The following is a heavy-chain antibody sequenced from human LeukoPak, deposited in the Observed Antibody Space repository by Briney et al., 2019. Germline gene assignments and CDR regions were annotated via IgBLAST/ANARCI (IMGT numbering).Heavy chain of an antibody. CDR3: ARGVETVLLWFGELSINWFDP. D-gene: IGHD3-10*01. Sequence: NPSETLSLTCAVYGGSFSGYYWSWIRQPPGKGLEWIGEINHSGSTNYNPSLKSRVTISVDTSKNQFSLKLSSVTAADTAVYYCARGVETVLLWFGELSINWFDPWGQGTLVTVSS. CDR2: INHSGST. V-gene: IGHV4-34*01. J-gene: IGHJ5*02. CDR1: GGSFSGYY.